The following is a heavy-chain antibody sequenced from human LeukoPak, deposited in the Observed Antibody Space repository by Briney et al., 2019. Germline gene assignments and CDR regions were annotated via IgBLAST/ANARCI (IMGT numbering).Heavy chain of an antibody. V-gene: IGHV3-7*01. D-gene: IGHD3-3*01. J-gene: IGHJ4*02. CDR3: ATDRGWRTSGYYLYYFEY. CDR2: IKHDGSEK. Sequence: GGSLRLSCAASGFIFTNYFMSWVRQAPGKGLEWVANIKHDGSEKYYVDPVRGRFTISRDNTMNSLYLQMSSLRAEDTAVYYCATDRGWRTSGYYLYYFEYWGQGTLVTFSS. CDR1: GFIFTNYF.